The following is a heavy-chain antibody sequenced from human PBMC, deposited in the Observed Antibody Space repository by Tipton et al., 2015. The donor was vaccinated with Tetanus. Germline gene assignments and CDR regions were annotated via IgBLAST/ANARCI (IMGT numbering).Heavy chain of an antibody. CDR2: IYHRGST. CDR1: GDSLSNGDYY. Sequence: TLSLTCTVSGDSLSNGDYYWSWIRQHPGKGLEWIGNIYHRGSTYYNPSLKSRVTISVDTSKNQFSLSLTSVTAADPAVYYCAREFPREPWYFDYWGQGMQVTVSS. D-gene: IGHD6-6*01. J-gene: IGHJ4*02. CDR3: AREFPREPWYFDY. V-gene: IGHV4-31*03.